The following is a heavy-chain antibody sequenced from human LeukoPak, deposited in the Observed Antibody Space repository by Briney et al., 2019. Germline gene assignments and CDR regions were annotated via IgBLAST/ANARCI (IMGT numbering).Heavy chain of an antibody. J-gene: IGHJ5*02. CDR2: INPSGGST. V-gene: IGHV1-46*01. Sequence: GASVKVSCKASGYTFTSYYMHWVRQAPGQGLEWMGIINPSGGSTSYAQKFQGRVTMTRDTSTSTVYMELSSLRSEDTAVYYCARSRPYCSSTSCSPWLNWFDPWGQGTLVTVSS. CDR3: ARSRPYCSSTSCSPWLNWFDP. D-gene: IGHD2-2*01. CDR1: GYTFTSYY.